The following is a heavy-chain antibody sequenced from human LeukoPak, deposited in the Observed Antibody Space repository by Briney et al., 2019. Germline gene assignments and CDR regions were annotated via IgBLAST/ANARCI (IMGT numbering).Heavy chain of an antibody. D-gene: IGHD2-15*01. CDR2: IRSNANSYAT. Sequence: SGGSLRLSCAASGFTFSDSAIHWVRQASGKGLEWVGRIRSNANSYATAYAASVKDRFTFSRDDSKNTAYLQMNSLQTEDTAMYYCAAISSNPYLEYWGQGTLVTVSS. CDR1: GFTFSDSA. J-gene: IGHJ4*02. CDR3: AAISSNPYLEY. V-gene: IGHV3-73*01.